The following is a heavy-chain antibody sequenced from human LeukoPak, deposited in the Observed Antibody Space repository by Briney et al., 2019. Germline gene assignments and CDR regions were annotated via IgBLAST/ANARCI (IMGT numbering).Heavy chain of an antibody. D-gene: IGHD5-24*01. Sequence: SETLSLTCTVSGGSISSSSYYWGWIRQPPGTGLEWIGSIYYSGSTYYNPSLKSRVTISVDTSKNQFSLKLSSVTAADTAVYYCARHLRDGYNFPYYYYYMDVWGKGTTVTISS. J-gene: IGHJ6*03. CDR2: IYYSGST. CDR1: GGSISSSSYY. V-gene: IGHV4-39*01. CDR3: ARHLRDGYNFPYYYYYMDV.